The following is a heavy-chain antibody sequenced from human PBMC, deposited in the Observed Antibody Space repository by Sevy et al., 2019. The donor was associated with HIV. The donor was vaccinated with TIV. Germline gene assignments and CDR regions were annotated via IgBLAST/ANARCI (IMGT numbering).Heavy chain of an antibody. J-gene: IGHJ4*02. D-gene: IGHD2-15*01. CDR2: ISGSSNTI. V-gene: IGHV3-48*02. Sequence: GGSLRLSCAASGFTFSSYSMNWVRQAPGKGLEWISYISGSSNTIYYADSVKGRFTISRDNAKHSLSLQMNSPRDEDTALYYCLAGFDYWGQGTLVTVSS. CDR1: GFTFSSYS. CDR3: LAGFDY.